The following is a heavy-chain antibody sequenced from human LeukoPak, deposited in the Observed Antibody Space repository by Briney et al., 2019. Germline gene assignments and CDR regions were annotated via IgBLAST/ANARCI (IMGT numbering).Heavy chain of an antibody. V-gene: IGHV3-48*01. CDR1: GFTFSSYS. CDR3: ARDPSGSDFDY. J-gene: IGHJ4*02. CDR2: ISSSSSTI. Sequence: GGSLRLSCAASGFTFSSYSMNWVRQAPGKGLEWVSYISSSSSTIYYADSVKGRFTISRDKAKNSLYLQMNSLRAEDTAVYYCARDPSGSDFDYWGQGTLVTVSS. D-gene: IGHD5-12*01.